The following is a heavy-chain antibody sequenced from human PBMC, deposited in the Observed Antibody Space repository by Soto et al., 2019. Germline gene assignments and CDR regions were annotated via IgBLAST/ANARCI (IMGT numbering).Heavy chain of an antibody. J-gene: IGHJ3*02. CDR2: ITASGGKT. D-gene: IGHD6-19*01. V-gene: IGHV3-64D*08. CDR1: GFTFNTYA. CDR3: ANGKEQWLVTAFDI. Sequence: EALLVESGGDLVQPGGSLRLSCSASGFTFNTYAMHWVRRAPGKGLEFVSAITASGGKTYYAESVKGRFITSRDNSKNTLYLHMSSLRSADTAVYYCANGKEQWLVTAFDIWGRGSLVTVSS.